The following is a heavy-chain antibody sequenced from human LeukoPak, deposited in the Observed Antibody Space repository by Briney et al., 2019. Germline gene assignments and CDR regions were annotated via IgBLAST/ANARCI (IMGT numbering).Heavy chain of an antibody. CDR2: IKQGGSEK. V-gene: IGHV3-7*01. D-gene: IGHD3-9*01. Sequence: GGSLRLSCAASGFTFSSYCMSWVRQAPGKGLEWVANIKQGGSEKYYVDSVKGRFTISRDNAKNSLYLQMNSLRAEDTAVYYCARRRSFDWFADVYGMDVWGQGTTVTASS. CDR1: GFTFSSYC. J-gene: IGHJ6*02. CDR3: ARRRSFDWFADVYGMDV.